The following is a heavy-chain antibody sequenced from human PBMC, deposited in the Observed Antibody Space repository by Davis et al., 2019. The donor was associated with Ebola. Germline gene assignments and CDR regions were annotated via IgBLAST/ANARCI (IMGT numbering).Heavy chain of an antibody. CDR3: ARVNAMTGYSRFDP. Sequence: GGSLRLSCAASGFTFSSYAMSWVRQAPGKGLEWVSSVSASGDYTYYADSVKGRFTVSRDNAKNSLYLRMNSLRVEDTALYHCARVNAMTGYSRFDPWGQGTLVTVSS. CDR1: GFTFSSYA. V-gene: IGHV3-23*01. J-gene: IGHJ5*02. CDR2: VSASGDYT. D-gene: IGHD3-9*01.